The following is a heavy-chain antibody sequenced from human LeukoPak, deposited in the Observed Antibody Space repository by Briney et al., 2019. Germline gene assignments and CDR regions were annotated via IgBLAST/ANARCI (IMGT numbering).Heavy chain of an antibody. D-gene: IGHD1-26*01. CDR3: ARSEWELPLFDY. V-gene: IGHV1-2*02. CDR1: GYTFTGYY. Sequence: ASVKVSCKAPGYTFTGYYMHWVRQAPGQGLEWMGWINPNSGGTNYAQKFQGRVTMTRDTSISTAYMELSRLRSDDTAVYYCARSEWELPLFDYWGQGTLVTVSS. J-gene: IGHJ4*02. CDR2: INPNSGGT.